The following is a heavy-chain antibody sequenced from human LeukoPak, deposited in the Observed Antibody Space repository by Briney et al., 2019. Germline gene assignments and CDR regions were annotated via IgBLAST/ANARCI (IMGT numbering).Heavy chain of an antibody. CDR3: ARMRAGTNYYYMDV. D-gene: IGHD6-19*01. CDR2: IHNSGSP. V-gene: IGHV4-59*01. CDR1: GGSFSSYY. Sequence: SETLSLTCTVSGGSFSSYYWSWIRQPPGKGLEWIGYIHNSGSPNYNPSLKSRVTISVDTSKNQLSLRLISVTAADTAVYYCARMRAGTNYYYMDVWGKGTTVTVSS. J-gene: IGHJ6*03.